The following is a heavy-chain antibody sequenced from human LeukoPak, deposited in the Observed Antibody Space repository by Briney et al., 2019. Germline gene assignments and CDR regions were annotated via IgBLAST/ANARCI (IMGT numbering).Heavy chain of an antibody. D-gene: IGHD6-6*01. V-gene: IGHV4-59*10. Sequence: SETLSLTCAVSGGSISGYYWSWIRQPPGKGLEWIGGIYTSGSTNYNPSLKSRVTISVDTSKNQFSLKLSSVTAADTAVYYCARAVGITARAAVNWFDPWGQGTLVTVS. CDR2: IYTSGST. CDR1: GGSISGYY. J-gene: IGHJ5*02. CDR3: ARAVGITARAAVNWFDP.